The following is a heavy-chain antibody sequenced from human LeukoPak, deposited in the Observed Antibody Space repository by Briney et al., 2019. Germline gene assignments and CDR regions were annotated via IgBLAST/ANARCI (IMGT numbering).Heavy chain of an antibody. CDR1: GFTFSSYS. D-gene: IGHD3-9*01. J-gene: IGHJ6*03. Sequence: GGSLRLSCAASGFTFSSYSMNWVRQAPGRGLEWVSYISSSSSTIYYADSVKGRFTISRDNAKNSLYLQMNSLRAEDTAVYYCARDTYYDISMDVWGKGTTVTVSS. CDR3: ARDTYYDISMDV. V-gene: IGHV3-48*01. CDR2: ISSSSSTI.